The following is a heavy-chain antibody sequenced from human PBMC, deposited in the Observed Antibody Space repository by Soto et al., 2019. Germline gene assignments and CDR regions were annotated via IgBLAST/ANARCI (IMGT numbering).Heavy chain of an antibody. CDR3: ARSSAIYHEGFDY. J-gene: IGHJ4*02. CDR1: GGSISSGGYY. CDR2: IYYSGST. V-gene: IGHV4-31*03. D-gene: IGHD2-2*01. Sequence: SETLSLTCTVSGGSISSGGYYWSWIRQHPGQGLEWIGYIYYSGSTNYNPSLKSRVTLSLDTSKDQFSLKLTSMTAADTAVYYCARSSAIYHEGFDYWGQGTLVTVSS.